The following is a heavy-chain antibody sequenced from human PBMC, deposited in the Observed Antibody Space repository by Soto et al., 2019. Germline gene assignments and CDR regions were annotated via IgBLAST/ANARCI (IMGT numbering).Heavy chain of an antibody. J-gene: IGHJ4*02. CDR1: GGSISSYY. CDR2: IYYSGST. CDR3: ASAVGASRFDY. V-gene: IGHV4-59*01. D-gene: IGHD1-26*01. Sequence: SETLSLTCTVSGGSISSYYWSWIRQPPGKGLEWIGYIYYSGSTNYNPSLTSRVTISVDTSKNQFSLKLSSVTAADTAVYYCASAVGASRFDYWGQVTLVTVSS.